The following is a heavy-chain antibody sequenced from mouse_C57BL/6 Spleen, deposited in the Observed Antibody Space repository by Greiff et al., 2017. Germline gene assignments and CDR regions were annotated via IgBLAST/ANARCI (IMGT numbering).Heavy chain of an antibody. CDR2: IYPGSGNT. Sequence: QVQLQQSGPELVKPGASVKISCKASGYSFTSYYIHWVKQRPGQGLEWIGWIYPGSGNTKYNEKFKGKATLTADTSSSTAYMQLSSLTSEDSAVYYCAYYYGSSPDYFDYWGQGTTLTVSS. J-gene: IGHJ2*01. CDR1: GYSFTSYY. CDR3: AYYYGSSPDYFDY. V-gene: IGHV1-66*01. D-gene: IGHD1-1*01.